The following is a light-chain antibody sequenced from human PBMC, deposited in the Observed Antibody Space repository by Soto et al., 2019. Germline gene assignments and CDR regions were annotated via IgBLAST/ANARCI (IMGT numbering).Light chain of an antibody. Sequence: DIQMTQSPSSLSASVGDRVTITCRASQSISSYLNWYQQKPGKAPKLLIYAASSLQSGVPSRFSGSGSGTDFHLTNSSLQPEDFATLYWQPSYSNPPITFGQGTRLEIK. V-gene: IGKV1-39*01. CDR3: QPSYSNPPIT. CDR1: QSISSY. J-gene: IGKJ5*01. CDR2: AAS.